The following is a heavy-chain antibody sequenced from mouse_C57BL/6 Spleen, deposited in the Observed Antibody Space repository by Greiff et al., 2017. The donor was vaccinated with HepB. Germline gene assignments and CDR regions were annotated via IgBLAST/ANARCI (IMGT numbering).Heavy chain of an antibody. Sequence: VQLKQSGPELVKPGASVKISCKASSYSFTDYNMNWVKQSNGKSLEWIGVINPNYGTTSYNQKFKGKATLTVDPSSRTAYMQLNRLTSDDSAVYDCASAITTVVARYFDVWGTGTTVTVSS. V-gene: IGHV1-39*01. CDR1: SYSFTDYN. CDR2: INPNYGTT. CDR3: ASAITTVVARYFDV. D-gene: IGHD1-1*01. J-gene: IGHJ1*03.